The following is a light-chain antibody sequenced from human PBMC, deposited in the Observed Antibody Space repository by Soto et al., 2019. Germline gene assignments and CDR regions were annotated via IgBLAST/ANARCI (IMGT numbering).Light chain of an antibody. V-gene: IGKV3-15*01. J-gene: IGKJ5*01. CDR3: QEYGSSPIT. CDR2: GAS. CDR1: QSVSSN. Sequence: EIAITNSPATLSESPADRATLSCRASQSVSSNLAWYQQKPGQAPRLLIYGASTRATGIPARFSGSGSGTEFTLTISSLQSEDFAGYYCQEYGSSPITFCQGTRLEIK.